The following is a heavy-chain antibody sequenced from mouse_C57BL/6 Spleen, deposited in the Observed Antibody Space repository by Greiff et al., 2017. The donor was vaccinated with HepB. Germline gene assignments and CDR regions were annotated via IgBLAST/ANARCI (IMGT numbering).Heavy chain of an antibody. CDR1: GYTFTDYN. D-gene: IGHD1-1*01. V-gene: IGHV1-22*01. J-gene: IGHJ4*01. CDR2: INLNDGGT. Sequence: EVQLQQSGPELVKPGASVKMSCKASGYTFTDYNMHWVKQSHGKSLEWIGYINLNDGGTSYNQKFKGKATLTVNKSSSTAYLELRSLTSEDSAVYYSARGDYGSSYAMDYWGQGTSVTVAS. CDR3: ARGDYGSSYAMDY.